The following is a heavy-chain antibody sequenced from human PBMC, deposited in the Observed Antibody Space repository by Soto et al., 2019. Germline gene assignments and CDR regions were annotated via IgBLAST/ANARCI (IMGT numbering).Heavy chain of an antibody. V-gene: IGHV1-46*01. J-gene: IGHJ3*02. CDR1: GYTFTSYY. D-gene: IGHD6-19*01. CDR3: ASPPVGAVAGNEGAFDI. Sequence: ASVKVSCKASGYTFTSYYMHWVRQAPGQGLEWMGIINPSGGSTSYAQKFQGRVTMTRDTSTSTVYMELSSLRSEDTAVYYCASPPVGAVAGNEGAFDIWGQGTMVTVSS. CDR2: INPSGGST.